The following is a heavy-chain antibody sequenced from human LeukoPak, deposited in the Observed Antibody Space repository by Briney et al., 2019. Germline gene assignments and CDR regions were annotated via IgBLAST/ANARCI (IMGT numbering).Heavy chain of an antibody. J-gene: IGHJ6*02. D-gene: IGHD2-15*01. Sequence: PGGSLRLSCSASGLTFSSYAMHWVRQAPGKGLEYVSAISSNGGSTYYADSVKGRFTISRDSSKNTLYLQMSSLRAEDTAVYYCVKDRGYCSGGSCATYYYYGMDVWGQGTTVTVSS. V-gene: IGHV3-64D*09. CDR3: VKDRGYCSGGSCATYYYYGMDV. CDR1: GLTFSSYA. CDR2: ISSNGGST.